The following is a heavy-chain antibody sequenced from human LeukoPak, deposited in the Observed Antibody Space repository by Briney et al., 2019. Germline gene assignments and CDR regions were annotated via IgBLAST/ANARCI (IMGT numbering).Heavy chain of an antibody. J-gene: IGHJ4*02. CDR1: GGSISTYY. D-gene: IGHD4-17*01. Sequence: SETLSLTCTVSGGSISTYYWGWIRQPTGKGLEWIGRIYITGSTDYNPSLRSRVTMSVDTSKNQFSLKLSSVTAADTAVYYCARDDYGDFPLDYWGQGTLVTVSS. CDR3: ARDDYGDFPLDY. V-gene: IGHV4-4*07. CDR2: IYITGST.